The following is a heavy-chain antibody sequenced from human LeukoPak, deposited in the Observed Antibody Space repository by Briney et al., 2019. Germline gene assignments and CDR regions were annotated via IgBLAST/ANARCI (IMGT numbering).Heavy chain of an antibody. CDR2: ISGYNGNT. J-gene: IGHJ4*02. D-gene: IGHD3/OR15-3a*01. CDR1: GYTFTTYN. CDR3: ARQTGSGLFILP. V-gene: IGHV1-18*01. Sequence: ASVKVSSKASGYTFTTYNINWVRQAPGQGLEWMGWISGYNGNTNYAQKLQGRVTMTTDTSTSTAYMELRSLKSDDTAVYYCARQTGSGLFILPGGQGTLVTVSS.